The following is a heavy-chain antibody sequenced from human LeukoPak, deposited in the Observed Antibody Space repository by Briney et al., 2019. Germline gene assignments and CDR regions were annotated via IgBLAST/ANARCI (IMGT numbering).Heavy chain of an antibody. CDR1: GYSFTSYW. CDR2: IYPGDSDT. V-gene: IGHV5-51*01. J-gene: IGHJ4*02. D-gene: IGHD6-13*01. CDR3: ARWAYSSSWYSDY. Sequence: GESLKISLKGSGYSFTSYWIGWVRQMPGKGLGWMGIIYPGDSDTRYSPSFQGQVTISADKSISTAYLQWSSLKASDTAMYYCARWAYSSSWYSDYWGQGTLVTVSS.